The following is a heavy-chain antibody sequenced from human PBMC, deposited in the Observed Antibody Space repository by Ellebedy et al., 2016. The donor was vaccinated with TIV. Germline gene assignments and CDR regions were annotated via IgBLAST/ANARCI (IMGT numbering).Heavy chain of an antibody. J-gene: IGHJ4*02. CDR1: GGSLSDNY. V-gene: IGHV4-38-2*01. Sequence: SETLSLTCAVSGGSLSDNYWTWIRQPPGKGLEWIGSMYHSGSTYYNPSLKRRVTISVDMFKNQLSLKLSSVTAADTAVYYCARVPLTTYYYDSSGYYWGQGTLVTVSS. CDR2: MYHSGST. CDR3: ARVPLTTYYYDSSGYY. D-gene: IGHD3-22*01.